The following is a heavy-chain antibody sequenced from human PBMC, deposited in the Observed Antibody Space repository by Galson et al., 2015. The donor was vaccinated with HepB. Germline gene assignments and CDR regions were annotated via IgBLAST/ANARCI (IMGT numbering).Heavy chain of an antibody. CDR2: IYSGGST. D-gene: IGHD3-9*01. V-gene: IGHV3-53*04. Sequence: SLRLSCAASGFTVSSNYMSWVRQAPGKGLEWVSVIYSGGSTYYADSVKGRFTISRHNSKNTLYLQMNSLRAEDTAVYYCAREARYFDWLGDYYYGMDVWGQGTTVTVSS. J-gene: IGHJ6*02. CDR3: AREARYFDWLGDYYYGMDV. CDR1: GFTVSSNY.